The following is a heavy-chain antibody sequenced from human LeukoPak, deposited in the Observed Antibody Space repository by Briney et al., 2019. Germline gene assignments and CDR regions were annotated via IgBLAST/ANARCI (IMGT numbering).Heavy chain of an antibody. D-gene: IGHD6-13*01. CDR3: ARARIAAAGPGGWFDP. J-gene: IGHJ5*02. CDR1: GGSISSGGYS. Sequence: SETLSLTCAVSGGSISSGGYSWSWIRQPPGKGLEWIGYIYYSGSTYYNPSLKSRVTISVDTSKNQFSLKLSSVTAADTAVYYCARARIAAAGPGGWFDPWGQGTLVTVSS. V-gene: IGHV4-30-4*07. CDR2: IYYSGST.